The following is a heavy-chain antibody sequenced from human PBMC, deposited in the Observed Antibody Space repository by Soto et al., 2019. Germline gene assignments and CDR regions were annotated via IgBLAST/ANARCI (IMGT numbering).Heavy chain of an antibody. V-gene: IGHV3-53*01. CDR2: IYNDGTT. J-gene: IGHJ6*02. CDR1: GLGVRNNY. Sequence: EVRLEESGGGLIQPGGSLRLSCTAYGLGVRNNYMSWVRQAPGMGLEWVSVIYNDGTTYYADSVKGRFTLSRDTSKNTLSLQMDSLRDEDTAVYYCVRPLPSGRNYGMDVWGQGTTVTVSS. D-gene: IGHD3-10*01. CDR3: VRPLPSGRNYGMDV.